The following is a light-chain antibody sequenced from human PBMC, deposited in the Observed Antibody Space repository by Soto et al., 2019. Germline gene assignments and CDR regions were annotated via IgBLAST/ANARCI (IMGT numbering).Light chain of an antibody. CDR3: QQYNSYHT. Sequence: DIHMSQSPSSVSASVGYRFTITCRASQGIRSWLAWYQQKPGKAPKLLIYKASSLESGVPSRLSGSGSGTEFTLTISSLQPDDYATYYCQQYNSYHTFGQGTKVDIK. V-gene: IGKV1-5*03. CDR1: QGIRSW. J-gene: IGKJ2*01. CDR2: KAS.